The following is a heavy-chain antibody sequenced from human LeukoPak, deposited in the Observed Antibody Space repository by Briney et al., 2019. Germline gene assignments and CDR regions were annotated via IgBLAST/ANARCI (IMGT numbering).Heavy chain of an antibody. J-gene: IGHJ4*02. V-gene: IGHV1-2*02. CDR1: GYTFTGYY. Sequence: ASVKVSCKASGYTFTGYYMHWVRQAPGQGLEWMGWINPNSGGTNYAQKFQGRVTMTRDTSISTAYMELSRLRSDDTAVYYCARDGLLWFGEPTWFDYWGQGTLVTVSS. CDR2: INPNSGGT. CDR3: ARDGLLWFGEPTWFDY. D-gene: IGHD3-10*01.